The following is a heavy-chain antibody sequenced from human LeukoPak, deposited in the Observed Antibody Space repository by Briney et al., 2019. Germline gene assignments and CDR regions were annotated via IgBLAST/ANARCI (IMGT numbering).Heavy chain of an antibody. V-gene: IGHV3-53*01. CDR3: ARIPYSSGWYRTYYFDY. CDR1: GFTVSSNY. Sequence: GGPLRLSCAASGFTVSSNYMSWVRQAPGKGLEWVSVIYSGGSTYYADSVKGRFTISRDNSKNTLYLQMNSLRAEDTAVYYCARIPYSSGWYRTYYFDYWGQGTLVTVSS. J-gene: IGHJ4*02. D-gene: IGHD6-19*01. CDR2: IYSGGST.